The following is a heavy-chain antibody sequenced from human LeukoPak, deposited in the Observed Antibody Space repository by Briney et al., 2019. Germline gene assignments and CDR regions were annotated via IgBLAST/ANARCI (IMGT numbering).Heavy chain of an antibody. Sequence: SETLSLTCTVSGGSISSYYWSWIRQPAGKGLEWIGRIYTSGSTNYNPSLKSRVTMSVDTSKNRFSLKLSSVTAADTAVYYCAREQTYYDSSGYYYAYFDYWGQGTLVTVSS. CDR2: IYTSGST. CDR3: AREQTYYDSSGYYYAYFDY. V-gene: IGHV4-4*07. J-gene: IGHJ4*02. CDR1: GGSISSYY. D-gene: IGHD3-22*01.